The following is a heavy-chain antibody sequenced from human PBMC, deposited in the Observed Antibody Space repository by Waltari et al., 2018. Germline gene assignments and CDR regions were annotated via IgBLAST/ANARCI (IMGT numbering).Heavy chain of an antibody. V-gene: IGHV1-8*01. J-gene: IGHJ4*02. Sequence: QVQLVQSGAEVKKPGASVKVSCKASGYAFTSYAINWVRQATGQGLEWMGWMNPNRGNTGYAQKFQGRVTMTRNTSISTAYMELSSLRSEDTAVYYCARWDYYDSSGCYHYWGQGTLVTVSS. CDR3: ARWDYYDSSGCYHY. D-gene: IGHD3-22*01. CDR2: MNPNRGNT. CDR1: GYAFTSYA.